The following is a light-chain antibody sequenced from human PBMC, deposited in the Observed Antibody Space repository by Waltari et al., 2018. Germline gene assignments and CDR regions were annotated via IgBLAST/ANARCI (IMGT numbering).Light chain of an antibody. Sequence: QSALTQPRSVSGSPGQSVTISCTGTSSDVGGYNYVSWYQQHPGKAPKLMIYDVSKRTSGVPDRVSGSKSGNTASLTISGHQAEDEADYYCCSYAGSYTYVFGTGTKVTVL. J-gene: IGLJ1*01. CDR2: DVS. CDR1: SSDVGGYNY. V-gene: IGLV2-11*01. CDR3: CSYAGSYTYV.